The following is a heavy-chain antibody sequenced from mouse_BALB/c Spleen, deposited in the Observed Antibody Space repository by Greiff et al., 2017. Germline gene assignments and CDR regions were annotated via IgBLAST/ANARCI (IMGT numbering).Heavy chain of an antibody. Sequence: EVQRVESGGGLVQPGGSRKLSCAASGFTFSSFGMHWVRQAPEKGLEWVAYISSGSSTIYYADTVKGRFTISRDNPKNTLFLQMTSLRSEDTAMYYCARSGRATSLDAMDYWGQGTSVTVSS. CDR2: ISSGSSTI. V-gene: IGHV5-17*02. J-gene: IGHJ4*01. CDR1: GFTFSSFG. CDR3: ARSGRATSLDAMDY. D-gene: IGHD1-1*01.